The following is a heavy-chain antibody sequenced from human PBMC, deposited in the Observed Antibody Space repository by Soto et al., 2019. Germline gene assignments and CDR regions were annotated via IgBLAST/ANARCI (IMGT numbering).Heavy chain of an antibody. J-gene: IGHJ4*02. V-gene: IGHV3-66*04. Sequence: GGSLRLSCAASGFTVSSNYMSWVRQAPGKGLEWVSVIYSGGSTYYADSVKGRFAISRDNSKNTLYLQMNSLRAEDTAVYYCAGHDYGDYYFDYRGQGTLVTVSS. CDR3: AGHDYGDYYFDY. CDR1: GFTVSSNY. CDR2: IYSGGST. D-gene: IGHD4-17*01.